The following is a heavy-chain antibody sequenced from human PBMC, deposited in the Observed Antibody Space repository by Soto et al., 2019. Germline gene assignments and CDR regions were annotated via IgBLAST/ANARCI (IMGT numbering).Heavy chain of an antibody. CDR3: AKVSGDQLLSTFDY. V-gene: IGHV3-23*01. Sequence: GGSLRLSCAGSGFTFSRYVMSWVRQAPGKGLEWVSAISGSGGSTYFADSVKGRFTISRDNSKNTLYLQMNRLRAEDTAVYYCAKVSGDQLLSTFDYWGQGTLVTVSS. J-gene: IGHJ4*02. D-gene: IGHD2-2*01. CDR1: GFTFSRYV. CDR2: ISGSGGST.